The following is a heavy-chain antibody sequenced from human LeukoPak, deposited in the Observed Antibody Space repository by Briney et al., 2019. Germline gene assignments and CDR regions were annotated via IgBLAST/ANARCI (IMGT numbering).Heavy chain of an antibody. CDR2: IYPGDSDT. Sequence: IIYPGDSDTRYSPSFQGQVTISADKSISTAYLQWSSLKASDTAMYYCARPPYSSAPGAFDIWGQGTMVTVSS. J-gene: IGHJ3*02. CDR3: ARPPYSSAPGAFDI. V-gene: IGHV5-51*01. D-gene: IGHD6-19*01.